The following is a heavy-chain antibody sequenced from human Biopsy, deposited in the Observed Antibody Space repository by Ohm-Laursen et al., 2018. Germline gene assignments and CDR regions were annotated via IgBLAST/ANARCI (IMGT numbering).Heavy chain of an antibody. CDR2: IYFTGRT. CDR1: GGPIDSYY. J-gene: IGHJ6*02. V-gene: IGHV4-59*01. CDR3: ARDSGILNYGNFKYYHYYGMDV. Sequence: GTLSLTCPVSGGPIDSYYWSWIRQPPGKALEWIGYIYFTGRTSYNPSLKSRVSISVDTSRNQVSLTLSPVTAADTAVYYCARDSGILNYGNFKYYHYYGMDVWGQGTKVTVSS. D-gene: IGHD4-11*01.